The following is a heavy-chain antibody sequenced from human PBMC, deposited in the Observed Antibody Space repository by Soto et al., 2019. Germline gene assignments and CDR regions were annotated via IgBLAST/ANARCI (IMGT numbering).Heavy chain of an antibody. CDR2: ISSSSSYI. J-gene: IGHJ6*03. V-gene: IGHV3-21*01. Sequence: GGSLRLSCAASGFTFSSYSMNWVRQAPGKGLEWVSSISSSSSYIYYADSVKGRFTISRDNAKNSLYLQMNSLRAEDTAVYYCARDQGIVVVPAAMQRYYYYYMDVWGKGTTVTVSS. CDR1: GFTFSSYS. D-gene: IGHD2-2*01. CDR3: ARDQGIVVVPAAMQRYYYYYMDV.